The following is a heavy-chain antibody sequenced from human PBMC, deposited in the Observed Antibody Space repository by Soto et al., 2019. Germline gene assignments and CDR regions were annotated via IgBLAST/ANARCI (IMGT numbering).Heavy chain of an antibody. V-gene: IGHV4-39*01. Sequence: PSETLSLTCTVSGGSISSSNYYWGWIRQPPGKGLEWIGSIYYSGSTYYNPSLKSRVTISVDTSKNQFSLKLSSVTAADTAVYYCARHVPLGMATITPVFDYWGQGTLVTVSS. D-gene: IGHD5-12*01. CDR2: IYYSGST. CDR1: GGSISSSNYY. CDR3: ARHVPLGMATITPVFDY. J-gene: IGHJ4*02.